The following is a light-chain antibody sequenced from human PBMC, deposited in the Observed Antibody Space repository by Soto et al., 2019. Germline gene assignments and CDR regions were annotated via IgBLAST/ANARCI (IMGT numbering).Light chain of an antibody. CDR1: QSVSSN. J-gene: IGKJ1*01. V-gene: IGKV3-15*01. Sequence: IVMTQSPVTRSLSPGERATLSCRAGQSVSSNLAWYQQKPGQAPRLLIYGASTRATGIPARFTGIGSGTEFTLTISSLKFDDSAVYYCQPYNNWWTFGQGTKVDIK. CDR2: GAS. CDR3: QPYNNWWT.